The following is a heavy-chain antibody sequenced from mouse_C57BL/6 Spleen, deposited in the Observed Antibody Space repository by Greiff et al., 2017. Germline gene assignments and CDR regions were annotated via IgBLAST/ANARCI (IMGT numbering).Heavy chain of an antibody. Sequence: VQLQQSGPGLVKPSQSLSLTCSVTGYSITSGYYWNWIRQFPGNKLEWMGYISYDGSNNYNPSLKNRISITRDTSKNQFFLKLNSVTTEDTATYYCASYGSSPFAYWGQGTLVTVSA. CDR2: ISYDGSN. D-gene: IGHD1-1*01. J-gene: IGHJ3*01. CDR3: ASYGSSPFAY. CDR1: GYSITSGYY. V-gene: IGHV3-6*01.